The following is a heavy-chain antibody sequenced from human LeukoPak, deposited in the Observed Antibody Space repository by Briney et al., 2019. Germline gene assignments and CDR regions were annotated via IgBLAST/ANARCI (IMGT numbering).Heavy chain of an antibody. J-gene: IGHJ4*02. Sequence: LTGGSLRLSCAASGFTVSSNYMSWVRQAPGKGLEWVSVIYSGGSTYYADSVKGRFTISRDNSKNTLYLQMNSLRAEDTAVYYCARGYGDPTFDYWGQGTLVTVSS. D-gene: IGHD2-21*02. CDR3: ARGYGDPTFDY. V-gene: IGHV3-53*01. CDR1: GFTVSSNY. CDR2: IYSGGST.